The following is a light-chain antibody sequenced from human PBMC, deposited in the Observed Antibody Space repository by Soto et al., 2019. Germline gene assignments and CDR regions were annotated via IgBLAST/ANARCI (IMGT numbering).Light chain of an antibody. CDR3: QQYGNSPQT. V-gene: IGKV3-20*01. J-gene: IGKJ1*01. CDR2: GAS. CDR1: QRISSDH. Sequence: EIVLTQSPAILSLSAGESDTLACRASQRISSDHLAWYQKRPGQAPRLLIYGASSRATGIQDRFSGSGSGTEFNLTISRLEPEECAVYDGQQYGNSPQTVGQGTQLEIK.